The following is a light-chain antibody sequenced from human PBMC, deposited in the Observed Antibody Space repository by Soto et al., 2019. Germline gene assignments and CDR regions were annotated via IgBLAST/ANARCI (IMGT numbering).Light chain of an antibody. CDR2: GAS. CDR1: QSVSSN. Sequence: DIVMTQSPATLSVSPGERATLSCRASQSVSSNLAWYQQKPGQAPRLLIYGASTRATGIPARFSGSGSGTQFTLTISSLQPEDVATYYCLQNYNYPWTFGQGTKVDI. CDR3: LQNYNYPWT. V-gene: IGKV3-15*01. J-gene: IGKJ1*01.